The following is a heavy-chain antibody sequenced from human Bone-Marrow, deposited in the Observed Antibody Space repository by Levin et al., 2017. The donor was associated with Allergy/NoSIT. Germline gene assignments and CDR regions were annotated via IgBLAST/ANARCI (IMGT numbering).Heavy chain of an antibody. J-gene: IGHJ1*01. Sequence: GGSLRLSCLGSGFSFNNYPMHWVRQSPRKGLEWVALLSSDGSRKFYLNSVEGRFTVSRDNSKNTVYLQMDSLRVEDTAVYYCVRARSASGTSGYYRGFQYWGQGTLVNVSS. CDR1: GFSFNNYP. V-gene: IGHV3-30-3*01. D-gene: IGHD3-22*01. CDR2: LSSDGSRK. CDR3: VRARSASGTSGYYRGFQY.